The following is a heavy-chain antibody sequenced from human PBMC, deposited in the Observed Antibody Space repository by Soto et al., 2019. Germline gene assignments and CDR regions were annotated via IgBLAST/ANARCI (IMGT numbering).Heavy chain of an antibody. D-gene: IGHD5-12*01. CDR2: IYYSGST. CDR3: ARSYSGYDLNAFGI. J-gene: IGHJ3*02. V-gene: IGHV4-39*01. Sequence: ETLSLTCTVSGGSISSSSYYWGWIRQPPGKGLEWIGSIYYSGSTYYIPSLKSRVTISVDTSKNQFSLKLSSVTAADTDVYYCARSYSGYDLNAFGIWGQGTMVTVSS. CDR1: GGSISSSSYY.